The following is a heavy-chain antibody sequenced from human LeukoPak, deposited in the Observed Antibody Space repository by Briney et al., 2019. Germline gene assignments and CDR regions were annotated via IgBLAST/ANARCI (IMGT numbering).Heavy chain of an antibody. V-gene: IGHV4-34*01. J-gene: IGHJ4*02. Sequence: PSETLSLTCAVYSGSFSGYYWSWIRQPPGKGLEWIGEINHSGSTNYNPSLKSRVTISVDTSKNQFSLKLSSVTVADTAVYYCARGRRYYYDSSGYYIHWGQGTLVTVSS. CDR2: INHSGST. D-gene: IGHD3-22*01. CDR1: SGSFSGYY. CDR3: ARGRRYYYDSSGYYIH.